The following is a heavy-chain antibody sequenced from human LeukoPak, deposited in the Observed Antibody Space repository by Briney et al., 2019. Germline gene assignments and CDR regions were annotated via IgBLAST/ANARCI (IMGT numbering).Heavy chain of an antibody. CDR2: IYYSGST. Sequence: SETLSLTCTVSGGSISSYYWSWIRQPPGKGLEWIGYIYYSGSTSYNPSLKSRVTISVDTSKNQFSLKLSSVTAADTAVYYCARQGYSGLHTWLRFESYFDYWGQGPLVTVSS. CDR1: GGSISSYY. V-gene: IGHV4-59*08. CDR3: ARQGYSGLHTWLRFESYFDY. D-gene: IGHD5-12*01. J-gene: IGHJ4*02.